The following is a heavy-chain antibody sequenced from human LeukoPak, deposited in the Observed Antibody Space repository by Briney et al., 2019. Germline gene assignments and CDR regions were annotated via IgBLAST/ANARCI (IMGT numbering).Heavy chain of an antibody. J-gene: IGHJ4*02. CDR3: ARDQQQLGDFDY. CDR2: INPNSGGT. Sequence: ASVKVSCKASGYTFTGYYMHWVRQAPGQGLEWMGWINPNSGGTNYAQKFKGRATMTRDTSISTAYMELSRLRSDDTAVYYCARDQQQLGDFDYWGQGTLVTVSS. D-gene: IGHD6-13*01. CDR1: GYTFTGYY. V-gene: IGHV1-2*02.